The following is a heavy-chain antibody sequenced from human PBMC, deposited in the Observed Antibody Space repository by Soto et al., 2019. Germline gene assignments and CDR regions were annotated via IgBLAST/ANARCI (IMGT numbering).Heavy chain of an antibody. J-gene: IGHJ5*02. CDR3: ARLPEYSSSWYKLQQQNWFDP. Sequence: QLQLQESGPGLVKPSETLSLTCTVSGGSISSSSYYWGWIRQPPGKGLEWIGSIYYSGSTYYNPSLKSRVTISVDTSKNQFSLKLSSVTAADTAVYYCARLPEYSSSWYKLQQQNWFDPWGQGTLVTVSS. CDR2: IYYSGST. D-gene: IGHD6-13*01. CDR1: GGSISSSSYY. V-gene: IGHV4-39*01.